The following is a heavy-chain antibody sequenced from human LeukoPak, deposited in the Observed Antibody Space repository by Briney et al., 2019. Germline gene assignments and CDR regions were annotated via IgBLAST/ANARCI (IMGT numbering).Heavy chain of an antibody. J-gene: IGHJ4*02. V-gene: IGHV3-30*18. CDR1: GFTFSSYG. CDR2: ISYDGSNK. Sequence: GGSLRLSCAASGFTFSSYGMHWVRQAPGKGLEWVAVISYDGSNKYYADSVKGRFTISRDNSKNTLYLQMNSLRAEDTAVYYCAKDMSRWLQSCFDYWGQGTLVTVSS. D-gene: IGHD5-24*01. CDR3: AKDMSRWLQSCFDY.